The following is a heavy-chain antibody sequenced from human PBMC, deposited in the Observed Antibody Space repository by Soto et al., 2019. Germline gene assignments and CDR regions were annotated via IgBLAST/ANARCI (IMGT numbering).Heavy chain of an antibody. J-gene: IGHJ6*02. CDR3: ARVVVVPAADYYYYGMDV. V-gene: IGHV1-18*04. CDR2: ISAYNGNT. CDR1: GYTFTSYG. D-gene: IGHD2-2*01. Sequence: ASVKVSCKAPGYTFTSYGISWVRQAPGQGLEWMGWISAYNGNTNYAQKLQGRVTMTTDTSTSTAYMELRSLRSDDTAVYYCARVVVVPAADYYYYGMDVWGQGTTVTVSS.